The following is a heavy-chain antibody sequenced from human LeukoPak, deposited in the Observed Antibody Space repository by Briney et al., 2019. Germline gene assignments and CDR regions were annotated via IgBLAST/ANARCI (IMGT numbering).Heavy chain of an antibody. Sequence: GGSLRLSCAASGFTFDDYAMHWVRQAPGKGLEWVSGISWNSGSIGYADSVKGRFTISRDNAKNSLYLRMHSLRVEDTAVYYCARDYYGSSGYYPHDYWGQGSLVTVSS. V-gene: IGHV3-9*01. CDR2: ISWNSGSI. CDR3: ARDYYGSSGYYPHDY. J-gene: IGHJ4*02. D-gene: IGHD3-22*01. CDR1: GFTFDDYA.